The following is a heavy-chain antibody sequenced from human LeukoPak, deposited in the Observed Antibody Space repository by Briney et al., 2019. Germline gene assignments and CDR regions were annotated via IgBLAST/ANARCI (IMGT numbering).Heavy chain of an antibody. CDR2: ITWDGGST. CDR1: GFTFDDYT. Sequence: GGSLRLSCAASGFTFDDYTMHWVREAPGKGLEWVSLITWDGGSTYYADSVKGRFTISRDNSKNSLYLQMNSLRTEDTALYYCAKAAYYYGMDVWGQGTTVTVSS. J-gene: IGHJ6*02. V-gene: IGHV3-43*01. CDR3: AKAAYYYGMDV.